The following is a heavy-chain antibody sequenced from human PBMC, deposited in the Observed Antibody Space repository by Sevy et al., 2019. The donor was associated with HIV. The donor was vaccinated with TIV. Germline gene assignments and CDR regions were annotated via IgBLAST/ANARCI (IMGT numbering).Heavy chain of an antibody. CDR1: GGTFSSYA. V-gene: IGHV1-69*13. CDR3: ARDAGSGYCSGGSCYYRW. CDR2: IIPIFGTA. Sequence: ASVKVSCKASGGTFSSYAISWVRQAPGQGLEWMGGIIPIFGTANYAQKFQGRVTITADESTSTAYMELSSLRSEDTAVYYCARDAGSGYCSGGSCYYRWWGQGTLVTVSS. J-gene: IGHJ4*02. D-gene: IGHD2-15*01.